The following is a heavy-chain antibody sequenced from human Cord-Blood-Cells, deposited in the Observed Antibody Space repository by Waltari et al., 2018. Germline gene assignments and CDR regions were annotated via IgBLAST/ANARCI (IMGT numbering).Heavy chain of an antibody. J-gene: IGHJ3*02. CDR2: INQRGST. V-gene: IGHV4-34*01. D-gene: IGHD3-9*01. CDR1: GGSFSGYY. CDR3: ARGKDDILTGNAFDI. Sequence: QVQLQQWGAGLLKPSETLSLTCAVYGGSFSGYYWSWIRQPPGKGLEWIGKINQRGSTNYNPSLKGRVTISVDTSKNQFSLKLSSVTAADTAVYYCARGKDDILTGNAFDIWGQGTMVTDSS.